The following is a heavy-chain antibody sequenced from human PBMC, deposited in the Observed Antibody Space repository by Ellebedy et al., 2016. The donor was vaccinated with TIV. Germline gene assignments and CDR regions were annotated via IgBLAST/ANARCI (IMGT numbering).Heavy chain of an antibody. Sequence: PGGSLRLSCAASGFTFSDAWMSRVRQAPGKGLEWVGRINSKTDGGTTDNAAPVKGRFTISRDDSENTLYLQMNSLKNEDTAVYYCTRDLLLVVGTPNYHVLDVWGQGTTVTVSS. J-gene: IGHJ6*02. CDR2: INSKTDGGTT. CDR3: TRDLLLVVGTPNYHVLDV. V-gene: IGHV3-15*01. CDR1: GFTFSDAW. D-gene: IGHD2-8*02.